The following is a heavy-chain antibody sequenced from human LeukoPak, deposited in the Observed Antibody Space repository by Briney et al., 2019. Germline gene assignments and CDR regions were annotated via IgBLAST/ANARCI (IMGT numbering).Heavy chain of an antibody. Sequence: PSETLSLTCTVSGGSISSSGHYWSWIRQHPGKGLEWIGYIYYSGSAYYNPSLKSRVAISVDTSKNQFSLELSSVTAADTAVYYCAREWGFADYAPLYFDYWGQGTLVTVSS. CDR2: IYYSGSA. D-gene: IGHD2-2*01. J-gene: IGHJ4*02. CDR3: AREWGFADYAPLYFDY. CDR1: GGSISSSGHY. V-gene: IGHV4-31*03.